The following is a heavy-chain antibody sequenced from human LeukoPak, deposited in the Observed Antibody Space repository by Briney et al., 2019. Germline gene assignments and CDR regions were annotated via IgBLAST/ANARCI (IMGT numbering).Heavy chain of an antibody. D-gene: IGHD4-17*01. CDR2: ISSSGST. Sequence: SETLSLTCTVSGGSITDHYWTWIRQPPQQGLEWIGYISSSGSTSYDPSLVSRVTISLDTSKNQVSLKVRSVTAADTAMYFCARGHYDLAPWGQGILVTVSS. CDR3: ARGHYDLAP. V-gene: IGHV4-59*11. CDR1: GGSITDHY. J-gene: IGHJ5*02.